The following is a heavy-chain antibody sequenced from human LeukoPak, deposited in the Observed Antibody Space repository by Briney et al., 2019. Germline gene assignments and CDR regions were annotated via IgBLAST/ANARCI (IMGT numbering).Heavy chain of an antibody. V-gene: IGHV1-2*02. CDR2: INPNSGGT. J-gene: IGHJ4*02. Sequence: ASVKVSCKASGYTFTGYYMHWVRQAPGQGLEWMGWINPNSGGTNYAQKFQGRATMTRDTSISTAYMELSRLRSDDTAVYYCARHDYGDYVGYFDYWGQGNLVTVSS. CDR3: ARHDYGDYVGYFDY. D-gene: IGHD4-17*01. CDR1: GYTFTGYY.